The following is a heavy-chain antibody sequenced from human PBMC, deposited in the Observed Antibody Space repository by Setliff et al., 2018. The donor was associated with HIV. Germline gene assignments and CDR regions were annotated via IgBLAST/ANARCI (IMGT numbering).Heavy chain of an antibody. D-gene: IGHD3-22*01. Sequence: HPGGSLRLSCAASGFSFSNFAMHWVRQAPGKGLEWLGFISYDGNNEYYADSVGGRFTISRDNSKNTLFLQMNSLRAEDTAVYYCAKGDSFVFSYVYPDYWGPGTLVTVSS. CDR1: GFSFSNFA. CDR2: ISYDGNNE. J-gene: IGHJ4*02. V-gene: IGHV3-30*04. CDR3: AKGDSFVFSYVYPDY.